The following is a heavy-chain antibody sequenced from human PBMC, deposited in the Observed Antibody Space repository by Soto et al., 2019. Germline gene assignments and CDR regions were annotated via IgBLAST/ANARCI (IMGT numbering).Heavy chain of an antibody. D-gene: IGHD2-2*01. CDR3: ARCSLVVVPAPGFDP. CDR1: GGSISSGGYY. Sequence: SETLSLTCTVSGGSISSGGYYWSWIRQHPGKGLEWIGYIYYSGTTYFNPSLKSRVTISVDTSKNQFSLKLSSVSAADTALYYCARCSLVVVPAPGFDPWGRGTLVTVSS. V-gene: IGHV4-31*03. CDR2: IYYSGTT. J-gene: IGHJ5*02.